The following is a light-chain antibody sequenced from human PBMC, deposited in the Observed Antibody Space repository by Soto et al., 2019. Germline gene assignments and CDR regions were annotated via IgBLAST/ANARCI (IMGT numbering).Light chain of an antibody. V-gene: IGKV2-28*01. J-gene: IGKJ4*01. CDR1: QSLLHSNGHNY. CDR2: LGP. Sequence: VMTQSPLSLPVTPGEPASISCRSSQSLLHSNGHNYLDWYVQKPGQSPQLLIYLGPNRTSGVPDRFSGSGSGADFTLKISRVEAEDVGIYYCMQSLQTPLTFGGGTRVDIK. CDR3: MQSLQTPLT.